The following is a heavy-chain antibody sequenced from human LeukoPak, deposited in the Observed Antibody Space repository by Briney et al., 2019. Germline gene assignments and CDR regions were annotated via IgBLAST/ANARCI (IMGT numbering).Heavy chain of an antibody. CDR2: IIPILGIA. V-gene: IGHV1-69*04. D-gene: IGHD3-10*01. Sequence: SVKVSCKASGGTFSSYAISWVRQAPGQGLEWMGRIIPILGIANYAQKFQGRVTITADKSTSTAYMELSSLRSEDTAVYYCARDWGTMVRGNSWGQGTLVTVSS. CDR3: ARDWGTMVRGNS. J-gene: IGHJ4*02. CDR1: GGTFSSYA.